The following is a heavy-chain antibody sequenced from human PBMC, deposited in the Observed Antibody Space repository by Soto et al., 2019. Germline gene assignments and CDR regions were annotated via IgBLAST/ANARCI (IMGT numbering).Heavy chain of an antibody. V-gene: IGHV4-39*01. J-gene: IGHJ4*02. D-gene: IGHD3-10*01. Sequence: SETLSLTCTVSGGSISSSSYYWGWIRQPPGKGLEWIGSIYYSGSTYYNPSLKSRVTISVDTSKNQFSLKLSSVTAADTAVYYCARRTGPTGYFDYWGQGTLVTVSS. CDR2: IYYSGST. CDR3: ARRTGPTGYFDY. CDR1: GGSISSSSYY.